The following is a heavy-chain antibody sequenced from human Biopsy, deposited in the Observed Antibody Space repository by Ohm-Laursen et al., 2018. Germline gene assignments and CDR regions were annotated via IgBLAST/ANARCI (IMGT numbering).Heavy chain of an antibody. V-gene: IGHV3-23*01. CDR1: GFTFSSYA. D-gene: IGHD3-9*01. Sequence: SLRLSCTASGFTFSSYAMTWVRQAPGKGLEWVSVINTSGGSTRYAVSVKGRFTISRDNSKNTLFLQMNSLRAEDTALYYCAKDGYYDILTGPPSDYWGQGTLVTVSS. CDR2: INTSGGST. J-gene: IGHJ4*02. CDR3: AKDGYYDILTGPPSDY.